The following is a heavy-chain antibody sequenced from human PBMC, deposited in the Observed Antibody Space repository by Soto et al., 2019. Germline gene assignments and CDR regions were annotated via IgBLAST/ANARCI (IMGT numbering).Heavy chain of an antibody. CDR3: ARASRITIFGVAKGWFDP. CDR2: INHSGST. Sequence: SETLSLTCAVSGGSFSGYYWSWIRQPPGKGLEWIGEINHSGSTNYNPSLKSRVTISVDTSKNQFSLKLSSVTAADTAVYYCARASRITIFGVAKGWFDPWGQGTLVTVS. V-gene: IGHV4-34*01. CDR1: GGSFSGYY. J-gene: IGHJ5*02. D-gene: IGHD3-3*01.